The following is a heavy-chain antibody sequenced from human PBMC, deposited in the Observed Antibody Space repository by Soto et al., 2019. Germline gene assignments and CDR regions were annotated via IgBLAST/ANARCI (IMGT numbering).Heavy chain of an antibody. D-gene: IGHD6-13*01. J-gene: IGHJ5*02. CDR3: ARGYSSSWRTNNWFDP. CDR2: IYYSGST. CDR1: GGSISSYY. Sequence: QVQLQESGPGLVKPSETLSLTCTVSGGSISSYYWSWIRQPPGKGLEWIGYIYYSGSTNYNPSLRSHVTISVDTSKNQSSLKLSSVTAADTAVYYCARGYSSSWRTNNWFDPWGQGTLVTVSS. V-gene: IGHV4-59*01.